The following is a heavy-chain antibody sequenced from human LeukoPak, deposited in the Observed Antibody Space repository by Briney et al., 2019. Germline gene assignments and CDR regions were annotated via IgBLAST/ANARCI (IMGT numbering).Heavy chain of an antibody. Sequence: PGGSLRLSCTASGLTFSTSGLKWVRPAPGKGLEWVASIGPTGSDRYHADSIKGRFTISRDNANNFLYLQMNSLRAEDTAVYYCATETNGRHYDYWGQGTLLTVSS. J-gene: IGHJ4*02. CDR3: ATETNGRHYDY. V-gene: IGHV3-21*06. D-gene: IGHD1-14*01. CDR2: IGPTGSDR. CDR1: GLTFSTSG.